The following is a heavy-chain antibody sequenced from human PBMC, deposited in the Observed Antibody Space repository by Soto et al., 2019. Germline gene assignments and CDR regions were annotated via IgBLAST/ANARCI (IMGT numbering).Heavy chain of an antibody. CDR3: ARGGLGYCSGGSCYRIGY. Sequence: PGGSLRLSCAASGFTFSGYAMHWVRQAPGKGLEWVAVISYDGSNKYYADSVKGRFTISRDNSKNTLYLQMNSLRAEDTAVYYCARGGLGYCSGGSCYRIGYWGQGTLVTVSS. V-gene: IGHV3-30-3*01. CDR2: ISYDGSNK. J-gene: IGHJ4*02. D-gene: IGHD2-15*01. CDR1: GFTFSGYA.